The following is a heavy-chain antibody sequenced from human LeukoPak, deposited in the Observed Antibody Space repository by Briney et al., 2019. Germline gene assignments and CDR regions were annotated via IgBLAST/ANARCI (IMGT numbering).Heavy chain of an antibody. V-gene: IGHV1-69*05. CDR1: GGTFSSYA. CDR3: ASRASARPSGID. Sequence: SVKVSCKASGGTFSSYAFSWVRQAPGQGLEWMGGIIPIFGRANYAQKFQGRVTITTDESTSTAYMELSSLRSEDTAVYYCASRASARPSGIDWGQGTLVTVSS. CDR2: IIPIFGRA. D-gene: IGHD6-6*01. J-gene: IGHJ4*02.